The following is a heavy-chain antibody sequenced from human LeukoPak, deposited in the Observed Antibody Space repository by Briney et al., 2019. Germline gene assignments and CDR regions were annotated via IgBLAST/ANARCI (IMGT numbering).Heavy chain of an antibody. CDR3: ARDLAQLWSDFDY. J-gene: IGHJ4*02. V-gene: IGHV1-2*02. CDR2: INPNSGGT. D-gene: IGHD5-18*01. CDR1: GYTFTSYG. Sequence: ASVKVSCKASGYTFTSYGISWVRQAPGHGLEWMGWINPNSGGTNYAQKFQGRVTMTRDTSISTAYMELSRLRSDDTAVYYCARDLAQLWSDFDYWGQGTLVTVSS.